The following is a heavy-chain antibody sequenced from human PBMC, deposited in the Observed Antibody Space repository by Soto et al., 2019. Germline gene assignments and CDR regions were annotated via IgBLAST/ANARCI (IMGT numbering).Heavy chain of an antibody. CDR3: ARGRGYYYGSGSFAFDP. V-gene: IGHV1-8*01. J-gene: IGHJ5*02. Sequence: ASVKVSCKASGYTFTSYDINWVRQATGQGLEWMGWMNPNSGNTGYAQKFQGRVTMTRNTSISTAYMELSSLRSEDTAVYYCARGRGYYYGSGSFAFDPWGQGTLVTVSS. CDR1: GYTFTSYD. CDR2: MNPNSGNT. D-gene: IGHD3-10*01.